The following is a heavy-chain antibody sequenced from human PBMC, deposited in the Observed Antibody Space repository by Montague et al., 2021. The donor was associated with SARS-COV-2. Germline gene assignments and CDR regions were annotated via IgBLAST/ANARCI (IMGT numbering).Heavy chain of an antibody. CDR1: GGSISSSRYY. D-gene: IGHD3-22*01. Sequence: SETLSLTCTVSGGSISSSRYYWGWIRQPPGKGLEWIGSIYYSGCSYYNPSLKRRVTISVDTSKNQFSLKLSSVTAADMAVYYCARQEYYYYSSGYGRMDWFDPWGQGTLVTVSS. CDR3: ARQEYYYYSSGYGRMDWFDP. V-gene: IGHV4-39*01. CDR2: IYYSGCS. J-gene: IGHJ5*02.